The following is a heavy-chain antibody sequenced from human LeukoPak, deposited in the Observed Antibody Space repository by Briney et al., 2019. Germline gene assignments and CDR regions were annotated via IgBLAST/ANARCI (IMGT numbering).Heavy chain of an antibody. D-gene: IGHD2-8*01. CDR2: ISGGSDST. CDR3: AKGSTNARPYYFDY. J-gene: IGHJ4*02. V-gene: IGHV3-23*01. CDR1: GFTFSGYV. Sequence: GGSLRLSCAASGFTFSGYVMSWVRQAPGKGLVWVSAISGGSDSTYYADSVKGRFTISRDNSESTLYLLIDSLRAEDTAAYYCAKGSTNARPYYFDYWGQGTLVIVSS.